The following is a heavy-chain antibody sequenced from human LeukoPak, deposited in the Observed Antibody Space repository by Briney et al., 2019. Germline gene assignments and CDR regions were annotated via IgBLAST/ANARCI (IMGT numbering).Heavy chain of an antibody. CDR1: GGSISSYY. CDR3: ARVRYSDSSVLTRKRSYYFDY. V-gene: IGHV4-4*07. CDR2: ISSSGST. Sequence: PSETLSITCTVSGGSISSYYWSWIRQPAGKGLESIGHISSSGSTNYTPSSKRRVTISVNTSNNQFSLKLSSVPAADTAVYYCARVRYSDSSVLTRKRSYYFDYWGQGTLVTVSS. J-gene: IGHJ4*02. D-gene: IGHD3-22*01.